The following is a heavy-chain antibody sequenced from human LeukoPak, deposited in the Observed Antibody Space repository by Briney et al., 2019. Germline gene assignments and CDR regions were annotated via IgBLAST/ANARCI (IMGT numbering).Heavy chain of an antibody. V-gene: IGHV1-2*02. CDR1: GYTFTGYY. Sequence: ASVKVSCKASGYTFTGYYMHWVRQAPGQGLEWMGWINPNSGGTNYAQKFQGRVTMTRNTSISTAYMELSSLRSEDTAVYYCARVGYYDILTGYYNVFWFDPWGQGTLVTVSS. CDR3: ARVGYYDILTGYYNVFWFDP. D-gene: IGHD3-9*01. CDR2: INPNSGGT. J-gene: IGHJ5*02.